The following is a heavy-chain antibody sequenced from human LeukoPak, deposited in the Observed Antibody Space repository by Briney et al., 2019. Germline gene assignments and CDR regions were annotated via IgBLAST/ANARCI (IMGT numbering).Heavy chain of an antibody. V-gene: IGHV3-48*03. CDR1: GFTFSNYE. Sequence: PGGSLRLSCAASGFTFSNYEINWVRQAPRKGLEWVSYISTSGSAIYYADSVKGRFTISRDNAKNSLFLQMNSLRAEDTAVYYCARGGRAAAGTFDYWGQGTLVTVSS. CDR3: ARGGRAAAGTFDY. CDR2: ISTSGSAI. D-gene: IGHD6-13*01. J-gene: IGHJ4*02.